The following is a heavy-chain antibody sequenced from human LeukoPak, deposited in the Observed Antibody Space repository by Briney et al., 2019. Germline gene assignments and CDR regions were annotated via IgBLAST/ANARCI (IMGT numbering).Heavy chain of an antibody. D-gene: IGHD3-22*01. V-gene: IGHV3-74*01. J-gene: IGHJ4*02. CDR2: INSDGSKT. CDR3: ASPTSYYDSSGYFDS. Sequence: GGSLRLSCAASGFSFSNCSMNWVRQAPGKGLVWVAHINSDGSKTFYADSVKGRFTISRDNAKNTLYLQMNSLRAEDTAVYYCASPTSYYDSSGYFDSWGQGTLVTVSS. CDR1: GFSFSNCS.